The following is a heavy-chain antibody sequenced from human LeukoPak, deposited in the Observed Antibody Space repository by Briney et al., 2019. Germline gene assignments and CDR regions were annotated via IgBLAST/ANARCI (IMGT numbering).Heavy chain of an antibody. D-gene: IGHD2-15*01. V-gene: IGHV3-64D*09. CDR3: VRGYSFGPYGMDV. CDR2: ISDSGGST. J-gene: IGHJ6*02. Sequence: GGSLRLSCSASGFPFSSYAMHWVRQAPGKGLEYLSAISDSGGSTYYADSVKGSFTISRDNSKNTLYLQMSSLRAEDTAVYFCVRGYSFGPYGMDVWGQGTTVTVSS. CDR1: GFPFSSYA.